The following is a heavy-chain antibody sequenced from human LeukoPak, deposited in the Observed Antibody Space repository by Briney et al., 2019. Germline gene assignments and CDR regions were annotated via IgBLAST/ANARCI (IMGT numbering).Heavy chain of an antibody. J-gene: IGHJ4*02. CDR2: ISDNGAST. CDR3: ARDNGYSYGPVDY. D-gene: IGHD5-18*01. CDR1: GFSFRSFA. Sequence: PGGSLRLSCAASGFSFRSFAMHWVRQAPGKGLEYISAISDNGASTYYAKSVKGRFTISRDNSQNTLWLQMGSLRAEDMAVYYCARDNGYSYGPVDYWGQGTLVPVSS. V-gene: IGHV3-64*01.